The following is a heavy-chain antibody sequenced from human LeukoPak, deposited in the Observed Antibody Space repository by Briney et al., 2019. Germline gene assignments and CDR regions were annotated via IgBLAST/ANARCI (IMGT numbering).Heavy chain of an antibody. D-gene: IGHD6-13*01. V-gene: IGHV4-59*12. CDR3: ARGKPLHAWYSSSWYRTFDI. CDR2: IYYSGST. CDR1: GGSISSYY. J-gene: IGHJ3*02. Sequence: SSETLSLTCTVSGGSISSYYWSWIRQPPGKGVEWIGYIYYSGSTNYNPSLKSRVTISVDTSKNQFSLKLSSVTAADTAVYYCARGKPLHAWYSSSWYRTFDIWGQGTMVTVSS.